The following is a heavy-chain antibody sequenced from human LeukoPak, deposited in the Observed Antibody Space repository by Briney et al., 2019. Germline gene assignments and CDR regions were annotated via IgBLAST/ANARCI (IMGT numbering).Heavy chain of an antibody. CDR1: GFTFSSYS. CDR3: TRVLYSSGWYEDHY. CDR2: ISSSSSTM. V-gene: IGHV3-48*01. D-gene: IGHD6-19*01. Sequence: GGSLRLSCAASGFTFSSYSMNWVRQAPGKGLEWVSYISSSSSTMYYADSVKGRFTISRDNAKNSLYLQMSSLRAEDTAVYYCTRVLYSSGWYEDHYWGQGTLVTVSS. J-gene: IGHJ4*02.